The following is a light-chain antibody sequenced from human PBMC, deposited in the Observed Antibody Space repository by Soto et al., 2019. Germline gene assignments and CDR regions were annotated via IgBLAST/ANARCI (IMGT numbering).Light chain of an antibody. CDR1: QSVSST. J-gene: IGKJ5*01. V-gene: IGKV3-11*01. CDR2: DAS. CDR3: QQRRNWPIT. Sequence: EIVLTQSPATLSLSPGEGATLSCRASQSVSSTLAWYQQKPGQAPRLPIYDASNRATGIPARFSGSGSGTDFTLTIRSLEPGDFAVYYCQQRRNWPITFGQGTRLEMK.